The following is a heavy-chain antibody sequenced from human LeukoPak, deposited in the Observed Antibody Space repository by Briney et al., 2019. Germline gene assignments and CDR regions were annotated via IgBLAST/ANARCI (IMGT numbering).Heavy chain of an antibody. D-gene: IGHD3-9*01. V-gene: IGHV3-23*01. CDR1: GFTVSSNY. CDR3: ARRLLTGYYEF. J-gene: IGHJ4*02. CDR2: ISVGGGST. Sequence: PGGSLRLSCAASGFTVSSNYMSWVRQAPGKGLEWVSAISVGGGSTYYADSVKGRFTISRDNSKNTLYLQMNSLRAEDTAVYYCARRLLTGYYEFWGQGTLVTVSS.